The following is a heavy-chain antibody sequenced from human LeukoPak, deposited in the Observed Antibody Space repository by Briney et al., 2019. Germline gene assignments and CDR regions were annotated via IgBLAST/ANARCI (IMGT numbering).Heavy chain of an antibody. D-gene: IGHD2-2*01. Sequence: PSETLSLTCTVSGGSISSSSYYWGWIRQPPGKGLEWIGSIYYSGSTYYNPSLKSRVTISVDTSKYQFSLKLSSVTAADTAVYYCARHEGYCSSTSCLGQFDYWGQGALVTVSS. CDR1: GGSISSSSYY. J-gene: IGHJ4*02. V-gene: IGHV4-39*01. CDR2: IYYSGST. CDR3: ARHEGYCSSTSCLGQFDY.